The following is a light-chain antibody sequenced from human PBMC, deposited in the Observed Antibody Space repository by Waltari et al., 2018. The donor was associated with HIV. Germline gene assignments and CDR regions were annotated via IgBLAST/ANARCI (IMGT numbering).Light chain of an antibody. V-gene: IGLV3-10*01. CDR2: DDN. Sequence: YELRQPPSVSVSPGQTATITCYGDTLPKRNAYWYQQKSGQAPLLVIYDDNKRPSWIPDRFSGSTSGTMATLTVSRAQVEDEGDYYCYSTDTTGYERVFGGGTKLTVL. J-gene: IGLJ3*02. CDR1: TLPKRN. CDR3: YSTDTTGYERV.